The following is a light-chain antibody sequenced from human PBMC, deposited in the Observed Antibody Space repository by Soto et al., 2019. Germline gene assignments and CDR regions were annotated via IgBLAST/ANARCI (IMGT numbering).Light chain of an antibody. Sequence: DLQMTQSPSSLSASVGDRVTITCRASQSISSYLNWYQQKPGKAPKLLIYAASSLQSGVPSWFSGSGSGTDFTLTISSLQPEDFATYYCQQSYTTPVTFGGGTRVEIK. CDR2: AAS. J-gene: IGKJ4*01. CDR3: QQSYTTPVT. CDR1: QSISSY. V-gene: IGKV1-39*01.